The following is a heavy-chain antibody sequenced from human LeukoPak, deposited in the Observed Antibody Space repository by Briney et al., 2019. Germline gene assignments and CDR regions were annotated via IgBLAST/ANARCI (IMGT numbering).Heavy chain of an antibody. D-gene: IGHD3-16*01. J-gene: IGHJ4*02. V-gene: IGHV3-23*01. CDR3: GVGGGSRGFDY. CDR2: ISGSGGST. Sequence: GGSLRLSCAASGFTFSSYAMSWVRQAPGKGLEWVSAISGSGGSTYYADSVKGRFTISRDNSKNTLYLQMNSLRAENTAVYYCGVGGGSRGFDYWGQGTLVTVSS. CDR1: GFTFSSYA.